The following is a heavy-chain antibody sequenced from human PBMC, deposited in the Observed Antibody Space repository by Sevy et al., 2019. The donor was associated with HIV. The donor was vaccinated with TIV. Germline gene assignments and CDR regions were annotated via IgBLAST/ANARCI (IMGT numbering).Heavy chain of an antibody. CDR2: ITRTSSYI. CDR1: GFTFSSYS. CDR3: ARVGVAGSMGDDY. Sequence: GGSLRLSCVASGFTFSSYSMNWVRQAPGKGLEWVSSITRTSSYITYPDSVKGRFTISRDNAKKSLYLQMNSLRAEDTAVYYCARVGVAGSMGDDYWGQGTLVTVSS. V-gene: IGHV3-21*01. J-gene: IGHJ4*02. D-gene: IGHD6-19*01.